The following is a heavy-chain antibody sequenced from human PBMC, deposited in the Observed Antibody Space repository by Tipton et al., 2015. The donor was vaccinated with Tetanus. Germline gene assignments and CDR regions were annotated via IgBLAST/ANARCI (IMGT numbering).Heavy chain of an antibody. CDR1: GGSFSGYF. J-gene: IGHJ5*02. CDR3: ARGRQRLVPAGFDL. Sequence: TLSLTCAVYGGSFSGYFWTWIRQPPGKGLEWIGEINYDGSTNYSPSLKSRVTLSLDTTKKQVSLKLSSVTAADTAVYYCARGRQRLVPAGFDLWGQGTLVTVSS. CDR2: INYDGST. D-gene: IGHD6-13*01. V-gene: IGHV4-34*01.